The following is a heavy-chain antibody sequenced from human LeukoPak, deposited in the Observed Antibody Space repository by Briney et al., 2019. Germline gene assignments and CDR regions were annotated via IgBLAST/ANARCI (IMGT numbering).Heavy chain of an antibody. CDR3: AHSPERHDYGDYFDY. V-gene: IGHV2-5*01. Sequence: SGPTLVNPTQTLTLTCTFSGFSLSTNGAGVGWIRQPPGKALEWLALIYWNDDKRYSPSLKSRLTITKDTSKNQVVLTMTNMDPVDTATYYCAHSPERHDYGDYFDYWGQGTLVTVSS. J-gene: IGHJ4*02. CDR1: GFSLSTNGAG. CDR2: IYWNDDK. D-gene: IGHD4-17*01.